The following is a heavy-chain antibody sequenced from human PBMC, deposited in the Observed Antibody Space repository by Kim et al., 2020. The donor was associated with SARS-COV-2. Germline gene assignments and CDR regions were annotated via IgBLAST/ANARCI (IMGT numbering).Heavy chain of an antibody. D-gene: IGHD3-22*01. CDR2: IIPILGIA. Sequence: SVKVSCKASGGTFSSYAISWVRQAPGQGLEWMGRIIPILGIANYAQKFQGRVTITADKSTSTAYMELSSLRSEDTAVYYCATTNYYYDSSEHDAFDIWGQGTMVTVSS. J-gene: IGHJ3*02. CDR3: ATTNYYYDSSEHDAFDI. V-gene: IGHV1-69*04. CDR1: GGTFSSYA.